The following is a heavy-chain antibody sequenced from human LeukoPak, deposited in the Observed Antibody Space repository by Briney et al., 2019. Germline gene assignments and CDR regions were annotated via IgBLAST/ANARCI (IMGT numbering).Heavy chain of an antibody. J-gene: IGHJ4*02. CDR2: ISSSSSTI. V-gene: IGHV3-48*01. CDR1: GFTFSSYS. Sequence: GGSLRLSCAASGFTFSSYSMNWVRQAPGKGLEWVSYISSSSSTIYYADSVKGRFTISRDNAKNSLYLQMNSLRAEDTAVYYCAKDQYYYDSSGTPLDYWGQGTLVTVSS. CDR3: AKDQYYYDSSGTPLDY. D-gene: IGHD3-22*01.